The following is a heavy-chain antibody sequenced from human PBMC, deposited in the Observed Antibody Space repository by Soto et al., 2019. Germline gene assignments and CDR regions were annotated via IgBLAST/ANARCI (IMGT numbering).Heavy chain of an antibody. CDR1: GGTFSSYA. D-gene: IGHD3-3*01. CDR3: ARAPRPTTIFGVAQRDWFPP. Sequence: QVQLVQSGAEVKKPGSSVKVSCKASGGTFSSYAISWVRQAPGQGLEWMGGTIPIFGTANYAQKFQGRVTITADESTSAAYMELSSLRSEDTAVSYCARAPRPTTIFGVAQRDWFPPWGQGTLVTVSS. V-gene: IGHV1-69*01. J-gene: IGHJ5*02. CDR2: TIPIFGTA.